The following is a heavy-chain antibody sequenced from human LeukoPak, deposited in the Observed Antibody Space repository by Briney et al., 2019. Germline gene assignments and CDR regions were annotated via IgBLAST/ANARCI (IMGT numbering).Heavy chain of an antibody. D-gene: IGHD6-13*01. J-gene: IGHJ4*02. V-gene: IGHV3-9*01. Sequence: GGSLRLSCAASGFTFDDYAMHWVRQAPGKGLEWVSGISWNSGSIGYADSVKGRFTISRDNAKNSLYLQMNSLRAEVTALYYCAKDQSGIAAADTNFDYWGQGTLVTVSS. CDR3: AKDQSGIAAADTNFDY. CDR1: GFTFDDYA. CDR2: ISWNSGSI.